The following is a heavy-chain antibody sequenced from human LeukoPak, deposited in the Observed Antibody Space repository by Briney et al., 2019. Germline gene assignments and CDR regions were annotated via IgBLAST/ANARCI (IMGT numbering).Heavy chain of an antibody. V-gene: IGHV3-15*01. J-gene: IGHJ6*02. D-gene: IGHD4-17*01. CDR1: GFSFTNAW. CDR2: IKSNTDGGTT. CDR3: ATEYYGAYNY. Sequence: GGSLRLSCAASGFSFTNAWMSWVRQAPGKGLEWVGRIKSNTDGGTTDYVAPVKGRFTISRDDSKDMVYLQMNSLKTEDIAVYFCATEYYGAYNYWGQGTTVTVSS.